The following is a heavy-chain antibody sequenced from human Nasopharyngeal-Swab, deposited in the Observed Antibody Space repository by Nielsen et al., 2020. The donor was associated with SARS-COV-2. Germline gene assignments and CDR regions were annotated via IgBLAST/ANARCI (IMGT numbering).Heavy chain of an antibody. CDR1: GGSISSSSYY. CDR2: IYYSGST. CDR3: ARQFYDFWSGYPYYGMDV. J-gene: IGHJ6*02. V-gene: IGHV4-39*01. Sequence: SETLSLTCTVSGGSISSSSYYWGWIRQPPGKGLEWIGSIYYSGSTYYNPSLKSRVTISVDTSKNQFSLKLSSVTAADTAVYYCARQFYDFWSGYPYYGMDVWGQETTVTVSS. D-gene: IGHD3-3*01.